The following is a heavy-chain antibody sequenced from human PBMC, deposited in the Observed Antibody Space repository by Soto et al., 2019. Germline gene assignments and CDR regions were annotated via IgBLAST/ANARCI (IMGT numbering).Heavy chain of an antibody. CDR1: GFSFVNYA. Sequence: LRLSCAASGFSFVNYAMNWVRQAPGKGLEWVSGLSGSGTSTYYADSVKGRFTISRDDSRDTLFLQMNSLTADDTAVYYCAKATTNGGWFNPFDSWGQGALVTVS. CDR2: LSGSGTST. V-gene: IGHV3-23*01. CDR3: AKATTNGGWFNPFDS. J-gene: IGHJ4*02. D-gene: IGHD6-19*01.